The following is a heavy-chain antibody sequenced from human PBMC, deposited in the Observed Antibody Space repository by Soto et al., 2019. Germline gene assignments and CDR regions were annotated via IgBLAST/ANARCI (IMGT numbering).Heavy chain of an antibody. CDR2: IYATGTT. CDR1: GASLSGYY. Sequence: QVVLQESGPGLVKPSDTLSLTCNVSGASLSGYYWSWIRQRPGTGLEWVGRIYATGTTDYNHSPMCRITLTVEMSKRQFSVTLASMTAAYTASCDCVWGEKKSCRARLDPWGRGILVTVSS. CDR3: VWGEKKSCRARLDP. J-gene: IGHJ5*02. V-gene: IGHV4-4*07. D-gene: IGHD3-16*01.